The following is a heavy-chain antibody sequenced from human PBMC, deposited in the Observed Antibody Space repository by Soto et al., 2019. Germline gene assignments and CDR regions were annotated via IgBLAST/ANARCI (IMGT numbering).Heavy chain of an antibody. CDR3: ARVVPGAEAWFGP. CDR2: ISLYSDGT. D-gene: IGHD2-2*01. J-gene: IGHJ5*02. Sequence: GASVKVSCKTSGYTFSDYGITWVRQAPGQPLEWLGWISLYSDGTNYAQKFQGRVSMTTDTSTTTAYMELRSLRSDDTAVYYCARVVPGAEAWFGPWGQGTLVTVSS. CDR1: GYTFSDYG. V-gene: IGHV1-18*01.